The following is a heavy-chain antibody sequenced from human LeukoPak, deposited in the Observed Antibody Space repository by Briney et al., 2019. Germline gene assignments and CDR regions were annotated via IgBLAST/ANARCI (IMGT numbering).Heavy chain of an antibody. D-gene: IGHD3-10*01. CDR1: GFTFSSYG. CDR2: IRYDGSNK. CDR3: AKDLSKGLLYRRGMYYFDY. J-gene: IGHJ4*02. Sequence: GGSLRLSCAASGFTFSSYGMHRVRQAPGKGLEWVAFIRYDGSNKYYADSVKGRFTISRDNSKNTLYLQMNSLRAEDTAVYYCAKDLSKGLLYRRGMYYFDYWGQGTLVTVSS. V-gene: IGHV3-30*02.